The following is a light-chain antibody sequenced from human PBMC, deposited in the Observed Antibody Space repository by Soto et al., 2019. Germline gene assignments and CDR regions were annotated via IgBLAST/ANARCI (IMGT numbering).Light chain of an antibody. CDR3: SSYTSSSTVT. V-gene: IGLV2-14*03. Sequence: QSVLTQPASVSGSPGQSITISCTGTSSDVGGYNYVSWYQQHPGKVPKLMIYDVSNRPSGVSNRFSGSKSGNTASLTISGLQAEDEADYYCSSYTSSSTVTFGGGTQLTVL. CDR2: DVS. J-gene: IGLJ7*01. CDR1: SSDVGGYNY.